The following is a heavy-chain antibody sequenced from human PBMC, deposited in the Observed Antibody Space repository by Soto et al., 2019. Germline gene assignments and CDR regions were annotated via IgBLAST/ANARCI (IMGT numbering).Heavy chain of an antibody. D-gene: IGHD2-21*01. CDR1: GFTFKTYT. CDR2: IIGSGTDT. Sequence: GGSLRLSCAASGFTFKTYTMNWVRQAPGQGLEWVSAIIGSGTDTYYADSVKGRFTISRDNSKNTLYLLMNSLRAEDTAVYYCAKGNSDHCDRFDYWGQGTLVTVSS. V-gene: IGHV3-23*01. CDR3: AKGNSDHCDRFDY. J-gene: IGHJ4*02.